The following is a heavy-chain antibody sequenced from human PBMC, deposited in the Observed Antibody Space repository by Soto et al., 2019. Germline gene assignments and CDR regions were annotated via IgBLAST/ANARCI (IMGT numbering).Heavy chain of an antibody. J-gene: IGHJ2*01. V-gene: IGHV1-2*02. Sequence: QVQLVQSGAEVKKPGASVKVSCKASGYTFTDYYMHWVRQAPGQGLEWMGWINPKSGGTNYTQRFVGRVTMTRDTSITTVYMELRRLRSDDTAVYFCARKTMNTSHFDLWGRGTLVTVSS. CDR2: INPKSGGT. CDR3: ARKTMNTSHFDL. CDR1: GYTFTDYY. D-gene: IGHD3-16*01.